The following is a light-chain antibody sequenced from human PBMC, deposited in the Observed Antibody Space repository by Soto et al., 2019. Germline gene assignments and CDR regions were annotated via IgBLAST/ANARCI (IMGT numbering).Light chain of an antibody. CDR2: GAS. J-gene: IGKJ1*01. CDR3: HQRSSWPRGT. Sequence: EIVLTHSPGTLSLSPCERAALSFSASQSVTSSYLAWYQQKFGQAPRLLIYGASSRATGIPARFSGSGSGTDFTLTISSLQPEDFAVYYCHQRSSWPRGTFGQGTKVDI. V-gene: IGKV3D-20*02. CDR1: QSVTSSY.